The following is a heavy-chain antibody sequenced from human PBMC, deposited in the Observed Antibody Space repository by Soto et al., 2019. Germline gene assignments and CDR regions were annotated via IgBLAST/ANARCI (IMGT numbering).Heavy chain of an antibody. Sequence: QVQLQQWGAGLLKPSETLSLTCAVYGGSFSGYYWSWIRPPPGKGLEWIGEINHSGSTNYNPSLKRRVTISVDTSKNQFSLKLSSVTAADTAVYYCARGDRSSSDIDYWGQGTLVTVSS. CDR1: GGSFSGYY. D-gene: IGHD6-6*01. CDR2: INHSGST. V-gene: IGHV4-34*01. CDR3: ARGDRSSSDIDY. J-gene: IGHJ4*02.